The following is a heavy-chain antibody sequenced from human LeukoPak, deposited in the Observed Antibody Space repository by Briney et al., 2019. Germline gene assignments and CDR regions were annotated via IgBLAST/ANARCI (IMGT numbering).Heavy chain of an antibody. CDR2: INPRGGST. J-gene: IGHJ1*01. V-gene: IGHV1-46*01. D-gene: IGHD3-22*01. CDR1: GYTFTNYY. CDR3: AGRTVTPYYHDSSGFHLQY. Sequence: GASVKVSCKASGYTFTNYYMHWVRQAPGQGLEWMGIINPRGGSTSYAQKFQGRVTMTRDTSTNTVYMDLSSLRSEDTAVYYCAGRTVTPYYHDSSGFHLQYWGQGTLVTVSS.